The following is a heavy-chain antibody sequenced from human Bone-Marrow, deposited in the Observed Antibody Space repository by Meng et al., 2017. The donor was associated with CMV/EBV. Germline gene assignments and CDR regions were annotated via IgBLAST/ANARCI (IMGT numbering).Heavy chain of an antibody. J-gene: IGHJ4*02. Sequence: SETLSLTCTVSGGSISSYYWSWIRQPPGKGLEWIGSIYYSGSTYYNPSLKSRVTISVDTSKNQFSLKLSSVTAADTAVYYCARGGKLDLVWFGELFFDYWGQGTLVTVSS. CDR3: ARGGKLDLVWFGELFFDY. D-gene: IGHD3-10*01. CDR2: IYYSGST. V-gene: IGHV4-59*12. CDR1: GGSISSYY.